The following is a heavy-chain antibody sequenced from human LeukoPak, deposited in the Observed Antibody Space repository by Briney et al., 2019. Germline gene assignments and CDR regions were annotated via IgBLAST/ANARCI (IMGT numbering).Heavy chain of an antibody. Sequence: SVKVSCKASGGTFSSYAISWVRQAPGQGLEWMGGIIPIFGTANYAQKFQGRVTITADKSTSTAYMELSSLRSEDTAVYYCARSKDIVVVPAATGNYYYYYYMDVWGKGTTVTVSS. J-gene: IGHJ6*03. CDR2: IIPIFGTA. CDR3: ARSKDIVVVPAATGNYYYYYYMDV. V-gene: IGHV1-69*06. D-gene: IGHD2-2*01. CDR1: GGTFSSYA.